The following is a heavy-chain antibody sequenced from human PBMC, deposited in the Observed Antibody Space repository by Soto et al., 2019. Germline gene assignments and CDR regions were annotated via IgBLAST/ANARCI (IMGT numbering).Heavy chain of an antibody. Sequence: ETLSLTCAVSGDSINSSQWWDWVRQPPGKGLEWIGQISHSGSTNYNPSLTSRVTISVDKSKNHFSLKLTSATAADTAVYYCAARHFWSGPWTHTRLDYWGQGTLVTVSS. D-gene: IGHD3-3*02. CDR2: ISHSGST. J-gene: IGHJ4*02. CDR1: GDSINSSQW. CDR3: AARHFWSGPWTHTRLDY. V-gene: IGHV4-4*02.